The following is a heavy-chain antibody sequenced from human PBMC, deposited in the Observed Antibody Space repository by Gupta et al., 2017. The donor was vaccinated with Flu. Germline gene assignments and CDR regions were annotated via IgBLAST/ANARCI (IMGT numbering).Heavy chain of an antibody. Sequence: EVQLVESGGGLVKPGGSLRLSCAASGFTFSSHSMNWVRQAPGKGLEWVSSISSSSSYIYYADSVKGRFTISRDNAKNSLYLQMNSLRAEDTAVYYCAREAGDDSSGYYDNWFDPWGQGTLVTVSS. V-gene: IGHV3-21*01. CDR3: AREAGDDSSGYYDNWFDP. CDR2: ISSSSSYI. CDR1: GFTFSSHS. J-gene: IGHJ5*02. D-gene: IGHD3-22*01.